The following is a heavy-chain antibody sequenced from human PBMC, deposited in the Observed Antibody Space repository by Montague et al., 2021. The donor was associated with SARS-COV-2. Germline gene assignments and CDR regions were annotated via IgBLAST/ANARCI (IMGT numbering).Heavy chain of an antibody. Sequence: SETLSLTCTVSGGSINPYYWSWVPQPPGKGLEWIAYIENSGRTEYKPSLQSRVAVSIDTSKSHLSLRLSSLTAADTAVYFCARGVYGAYFDYWGQGMLVTVSS. V-gene: IGHV4-59*01. D-gene: IGHD2-21*01. CDR3: ARGVYGAYFDY. J-gene: IGHJ4*02. CDR2: IENSGRT. CDR1: GGSINPYY.